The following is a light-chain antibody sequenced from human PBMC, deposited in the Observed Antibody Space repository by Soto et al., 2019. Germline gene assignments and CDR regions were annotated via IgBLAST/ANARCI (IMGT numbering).Light chain of an antibody. V-gene: IGLV1-40*01. J-gene: IGLJ1*01. CDR3: GTWDSSRTTFV. Sequence: QSVLTQPPSVSGAPGQRVTISCTGSSSNIGAGYDVHWYQQLPGTAPKLLIYGNSNRPSGVPDRFSGSKSGTSASLAITGLQAEDEADYYCGTWDSSRTTFVFGTGNKVTVL. CDR1: SSNIGAGYD. CDR2: GNS.